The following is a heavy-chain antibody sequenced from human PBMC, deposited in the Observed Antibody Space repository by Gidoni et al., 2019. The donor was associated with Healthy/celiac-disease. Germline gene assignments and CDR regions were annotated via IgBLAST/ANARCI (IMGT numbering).Heavy chain of an antibody. Sequence: EVQLLESGGGLVPPGGSLRLSCAASGLTFSSYAMSWVRQAPGQGREWVSAISGSGGSTYYADAVKGRFTISRDNSKNTLYLQMNSLRAEDTAVYYCAKDQPLVDNWGQGTLVTVSS. CDR2: ISGSGGST. CDR1: GLTFSSYA. CDR3: AKDQPLVDN. V-gene: IGHV3-23*01. J-gene: IGHJ4*02. D-gene: IGHD5-12*01.